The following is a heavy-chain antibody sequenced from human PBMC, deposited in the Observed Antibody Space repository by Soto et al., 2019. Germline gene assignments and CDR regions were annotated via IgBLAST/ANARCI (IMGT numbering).Heavy chain of an antibody. CDR3: ARPRDGYNLDRLAFDI. CDR2: ISYDGSNK. J-gene: IGHJ3*02. V-gene: IGHV3-30-3*01. CDR1: GFTFSTYA. D-gene: IGHD5-12*01. Sequence: QVQLVESGGGVVQPGRSLRLSCAASGFTFSTYAMHWVRQAPGKGLEWVAVISYDGSNKYYPDSVKGRFTISRDNSKNTLYLQMNSLRAEDTAVYYCARPRDGYNLDRLAFDIWGQGTMVTVSS.